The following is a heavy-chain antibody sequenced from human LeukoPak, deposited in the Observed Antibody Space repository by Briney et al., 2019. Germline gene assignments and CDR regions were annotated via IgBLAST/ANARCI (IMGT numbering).Heavy chain of an antibody. CDR3: ARAAGYGDYRCFDY. Sequence: GGSLRLSCAASGFTFSSESMNWVRQAPGKGLEWVSSISSSSDYIYYADSVKGRFTISRDNAKNSLSLQMNSLRAEDTAVYYCARAAGYGDYRCFDYWGQGTLVTVSS. CDR2: ISSSSDYI. V-gene: IGHV3-21*01. D-gene: IGHD4-17*01. J-gene: IGHJ4*02. CDR1: GFTFSSES.